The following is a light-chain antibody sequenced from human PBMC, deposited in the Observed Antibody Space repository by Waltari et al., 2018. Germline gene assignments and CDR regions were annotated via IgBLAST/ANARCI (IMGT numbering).Light chain of an antibody. Sequence: SYELTQPPSVSVSPRDTASISCSGDKLGDKYACWYQQKPGQSPLLVIYQDTKRPSGIPERFSGSNFGNTATLTISGTQAVDEADYYCKVWDRSTALYVFGSGTKVTVL. V-gene: IGLV3-1*01. J-gene: IGLJ1*01. CDR3: KVWDRSTALYV. CDR1: KLGDKY. CDR2: QDT.